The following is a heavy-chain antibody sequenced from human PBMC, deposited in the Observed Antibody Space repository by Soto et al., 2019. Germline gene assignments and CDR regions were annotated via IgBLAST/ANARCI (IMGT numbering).Heavy chain of an antibody. CDR3: ARVSVFPGWFDP. CDR1: GGSISSGGYY. J-gene: IGHJ5*02. Sequence: QVQLQESGPGLVKPSPTLSLTCTVSGGSISSGGYYWSWIRQHPGKGLECIGYIYYSGCTYYNPSLNSRVTISVDTSKNQFSLKLSSVTAADTAVYYCARVSVFPGWFDPWGQGTLVTVSS. D-gene: IGHD3-10*02. CDR2: IYYSGCT. V-gene: IGHV4-31*03.